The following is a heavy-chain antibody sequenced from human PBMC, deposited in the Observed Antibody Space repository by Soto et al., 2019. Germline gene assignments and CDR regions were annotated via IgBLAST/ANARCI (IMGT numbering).Heavy chain of an antibody. CDR3: ARDGVGATTYFGYFDY. CDR1: GFTFSGYG. D-gene: IGHD1-26*01. J-gene: IGHJ4*02. CDR2: IRFDGSNI. Sequence: GGSLRLSCAASGFTFSGYGMHWVRQAPGKGLEWVAIIRFDGSNIYYADSVKGRLTISRDNSKNTLSLQMNSLRAEDTAFYYCARDGVGATTYFGYFDYWGQGTLVTVSS. V-gene: IGHV3-33*01.